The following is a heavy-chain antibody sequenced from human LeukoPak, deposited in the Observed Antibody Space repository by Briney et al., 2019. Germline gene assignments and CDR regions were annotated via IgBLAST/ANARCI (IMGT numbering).Heavy chain of an antibody. CDR3: ARDRSMSGWYIDL. Sequence: GGFLRLSCAASGFTFSSYGMHWVRQAPGKGLEWVAVIWYDGSNKYYPDSVQGRFTISRDNSKNTLYLQVNSLRAEDTAVYYCARDRSMSGWYIDLWGRGTLVTVSS. D-gene: IGHD2/OR15-2a*01. CDR2: IWYDGSNK. V-gene: IGHV3-33*01. J-gene: IGHJ2*01. CDR1: GFTFSSYG.